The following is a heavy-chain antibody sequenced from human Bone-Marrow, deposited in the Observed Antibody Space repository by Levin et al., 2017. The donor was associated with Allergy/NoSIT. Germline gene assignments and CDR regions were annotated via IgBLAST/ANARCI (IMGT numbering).Heavy chain of an antibody. V-gene: IGHV3-21*01. CDR1: GFTFSSYA. CDR3: SRGWITPDY. D-gene: IGHD2-15*01. J-gene: IGHJ4*02. Sequence: GSLRLSCAASGFTFSSYAMSWVRQAPGKGLEWVSSIGSTGSYYADSVRGRFTISRDNAKNLVYLQMNSLRAEDTALYYCSRGWITPDYWGQGTLVTVSS. CDR2: IGSTGS.